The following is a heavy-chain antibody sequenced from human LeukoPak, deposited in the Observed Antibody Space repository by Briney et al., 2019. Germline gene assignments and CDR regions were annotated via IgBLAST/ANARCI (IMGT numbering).Heavy chain of an antibody. CDR1: GYTFTGYY. V-gene: IGHV1-2*02. Sequence: ASVKVSCKAFGYTFTGYYMHWVRQAPGQGLEWMGWINPNSGGTNYAQKFQGRVTMTRDTSISTAYMELSRLRSDDTAVYYCARVPGYCSSTSCHQYYYYMDVWGKGTTVTVSS. J-gene: IGHJ6*03. CDR3: ARVPGYCSSTSCHQYYYYMDV. CDR2: INPNSGGT. D-gene: IGHD2-2*01.